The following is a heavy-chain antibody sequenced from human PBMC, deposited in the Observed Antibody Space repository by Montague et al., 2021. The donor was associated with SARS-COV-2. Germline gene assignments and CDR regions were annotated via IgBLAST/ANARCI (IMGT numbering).Heavy chain of an antibody. CDR1: GGSISGHY. D-gene: IGHD3-16*01. V-gene: IGHV4-59*11. CDR3: AREFRIELWQTNWYFGL. CDR2: FDHSGNT. Sequence: SETLSLTCSVSGGSISGHYWSWIRQPPGKGLEWIGNFDHSGNTKYNPSLKSRATISVDTSKNQFALGLSSVTAADTAVYCCAREFRIELWQTNWYFGLWGRGTLVTVSS. J-gene: IGHJ2*01.